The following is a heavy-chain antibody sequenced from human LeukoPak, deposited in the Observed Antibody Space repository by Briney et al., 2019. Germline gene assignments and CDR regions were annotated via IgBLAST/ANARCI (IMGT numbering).Heavy chain of an antibody. V-gene: IGHV3-23*01. Sequence: PGGSLRLSCAASGFTFSSHAMSWVRQAPGKGLEWVSAINTSGGSTYYADSVKGRFTISRDNSKNTLYLQMNSLRAEDTAVYYCAKEPYSGSQLLDYWGQGTLVTVSS. CDR3: AKEPYSGSQLLDY. D-gene: IGHD1-26*01. J-gene: IGHJ4*02. CDR2: INTSGGST. CDR1: GFTFSSHA.